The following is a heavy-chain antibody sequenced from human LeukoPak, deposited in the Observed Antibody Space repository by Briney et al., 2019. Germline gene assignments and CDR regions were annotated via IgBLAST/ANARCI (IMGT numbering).Heavy chain of an antibody. CDR3: LRVETYAYYDS. CDR1: GFTFSTHS. J-gene: IGHJ4*02. CDR2: ISSSSSTI. Sequence: GGSLRLSCAASGFTFSTHSMVWVRQAPGKGLECVSYISSSSSTIYYADSVKGRFTISRDNAENSVYLQMNSLRAEDTAVYYRLRVETYAYYDSWGQGTLVTVSS. D-gene: IGHD4-23*01. V-gene: IGHV3-48*01.